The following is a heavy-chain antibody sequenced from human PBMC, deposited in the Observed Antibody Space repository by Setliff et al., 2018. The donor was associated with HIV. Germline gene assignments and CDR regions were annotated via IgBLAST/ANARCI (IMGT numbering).Heavy chain of an antibody. CDR3: ARGNWFDGGALPHDY. CDR1: GGSFSDYS. CDR2: INHSGST. D-gene: IGHD2-15*01. V-gene: IGHV4-34*01. Sequence: SETLSLTCAVYGGSFSDYSWNWIRQPPGKGLEWIGEINHSGSTNYNPSLKGRVVMSVDTSKRQFSLSLNSVTAADTAMYYCARGNWFDGGALPHDYWGQGTLVTVSS. J-gene: IGHJ4*02.